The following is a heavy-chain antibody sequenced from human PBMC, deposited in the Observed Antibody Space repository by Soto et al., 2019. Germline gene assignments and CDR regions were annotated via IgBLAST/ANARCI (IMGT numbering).Heavy chain of an antibody. CDR2: ISAYNGNT. J-gene: IGHJ3*02. V-gene: IGHV1-18*01. D-gene: IGHD6-13*01. Sequence: GASVKVSCKASGYTFTSYGISWVRQAPGQGLEWMGWISAYNGNTNYAQKLQGRVTMTTDTSTSTAYMELRSLRSDDTAVYYCAREPSGWYIGAFDIWGQGTIVTVSS. CDR3: AREPSGWYIGAFDI. CDR1: GYTFTSYG.